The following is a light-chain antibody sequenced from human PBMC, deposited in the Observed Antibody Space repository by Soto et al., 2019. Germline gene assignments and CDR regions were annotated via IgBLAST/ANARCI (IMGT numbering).Light chain of an antibody. CDR1: SSDVGSYNL. CDR3: CSYAGSSAHVV. V-gene: IGLV2-23*01. CDR2: EGS. Sequence: QSALTQPASVSGSPGQSITISCTGTSSDVGSYNLVSWYQQHPGKAPKLMIYEGSKRPSGVSNRFSGSKPGNTASLTISGLQAEDEADYYCCSYAGSSAHVVFGGGTKVTVL. J-gene: IGLJ2*01.